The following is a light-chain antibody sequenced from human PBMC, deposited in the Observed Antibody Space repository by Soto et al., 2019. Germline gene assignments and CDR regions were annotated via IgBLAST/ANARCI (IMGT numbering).Light chain of an antibody. CDR3: QHYYSWPWT. J-gene: IGKJ1*01. CDR2: GAS. V-gene: IGKV3-15*01. Sequence: EIVMTQSSATLSVSPGERVILSCRASQSINSDLAWYQQKPGQAPRFLIYGASTRATGIPARFSGSGFGTQFTLTISSLQSEDSALYYCQHYYSWPWTFGQGTKVEIK. CDR1: QSINSD.